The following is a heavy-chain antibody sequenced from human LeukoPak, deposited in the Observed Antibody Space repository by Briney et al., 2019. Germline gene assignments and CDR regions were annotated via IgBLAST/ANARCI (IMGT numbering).Heavy chain of an antibody. V-gene: IGHV3-23*01. CDR1: GFTFSSYA. D-gene: IGHD3-3*01. J-gene: IGHJ5*02. Sequence: PGGSLRLSCAASGFTFSSYAMSWVRQAPGKGLEWVSAISGSGGSTYYADSVKGRFTISRDNSKNTLYLQMNSLRAEDTAVYYCAKGGITIFGVPGRWFDPWGQGTLVTVSS. CDR3: AKGGITIFGVPGRWFDP. CDR2: ISGSGGST.